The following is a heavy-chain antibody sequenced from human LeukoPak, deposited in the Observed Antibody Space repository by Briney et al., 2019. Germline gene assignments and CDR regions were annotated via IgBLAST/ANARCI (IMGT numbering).Heavy chain of an antibody. CDR1: GASISSHY. V-gene: IGHV4-59*11. D-gene: IGHD3-22*01. CDR3: ARSHDTSGYYQQFDY. Sequence: KPSETLSLTCTVSGASISSHYWSWIRQPPGKGLEWIGYIYNSGSTNYNPSLKSRVTISVDTSKTQFSLKLTSVTAADTAVYYCARSHDTSGYYQQFDYWGQGTLVSVSS. J-gene: IGHJ4*02. CDR2: IYNSGST.